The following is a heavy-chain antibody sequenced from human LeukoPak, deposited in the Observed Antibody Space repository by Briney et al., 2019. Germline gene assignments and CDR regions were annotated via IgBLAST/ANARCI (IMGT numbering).Heavy chain of an antibody. J-gene: IGHJ6*03. CDR2: INHSGST. CDR1: GGSFSGYY. V-gene: IGHV4-34*01. Sequence: SETLSLICAVYGGSFSGYYWSWIRQPPGKGLEWIGEINHSGSTNYNPSLKSRVTISVDTSKNQFSLKLSSVTAADTAVYYCARGIMHMDVWGKGTTVTVSS. D-gene: IGHD3-16*01. CDR3: ARGIMHMDV.